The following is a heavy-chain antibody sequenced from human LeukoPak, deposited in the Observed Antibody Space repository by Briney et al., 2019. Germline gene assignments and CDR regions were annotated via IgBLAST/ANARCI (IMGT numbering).Heavy chain of an antibody. Sequence: SETLSLTCSVSGFSIRSGSQYCGWVRQPPWQGLEWIGTVFYSGSTDSNPSLRSRLTISVDTSKNQFSLKLTSVTAADTAVYFCARQSGRGPPVDFWGPGTLVIVSS. D-gene: IGHD1-26*01. CDR3: ARQSGRGPPVDF. V-gene: IGHV4-39*01. J-gene: IGHJ4*02. CDR2: VFYSGST. CDR1: GFSIRSGSQY.